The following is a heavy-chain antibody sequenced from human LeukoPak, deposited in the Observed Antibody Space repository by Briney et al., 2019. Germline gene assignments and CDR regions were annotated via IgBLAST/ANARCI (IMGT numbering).Heavy chain of an antibody. CDR3: ARTDDSGTYQGLFDY. J-gene: IGHJ4*02. Sequence: SETLSLTCSVSGVSIDTYYWSWIRQPAGKGLEWIGRIFASGSGNYNPSLRGRVTMSVDTSRNQFSLQLTSVTAADTVVYYCARTDDSGTYQGLFDYWGQGSLVTVSS. V-gene: IGHV4-4*07. CDR2: IFASGSG. CDR1: GVSIDTYY. D-gene: IGHD1-26*01.